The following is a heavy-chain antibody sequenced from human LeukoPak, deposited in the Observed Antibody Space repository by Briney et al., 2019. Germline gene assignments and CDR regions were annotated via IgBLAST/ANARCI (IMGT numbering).Heavy chain of an antibody. Sequence: PGGSLRLSCAASVFTLSSYAMCWVRQGPREGLEWVSAFSASGGSTYYADSVKGRFTISRDNSKNRLYLQMNSLRAEDAAVYYCAKDSSVELSSFDYWGQGTLVTVSS. CDR3: AKDSSVELSSFDY. CDR2: FSASGGST. J-gene: IGHJ4*02. CDR1: VFTLSSYA. D-gene: IGHD5-24*01. V-gene: IGHV3-23*01.